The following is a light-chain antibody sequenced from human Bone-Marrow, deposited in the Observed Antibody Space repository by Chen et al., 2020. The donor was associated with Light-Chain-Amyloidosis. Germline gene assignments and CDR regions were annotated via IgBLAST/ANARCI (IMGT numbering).Light chain of an antibody. CDR1: QTISSNY. CDR2: GSS. J-gene: IGKJ4*01. CDR3: QQYGTSPLT. V-gene: IGKV3-20*01. Sequence: EIVLTQSPGTLSLSPGEGANLSCRASQTISSNYLTWYQQKFGQAHRLLIYGSSSRATGIPDRFTCSGSGTDFTLTINRLEPEDFAMYYCQQYGTSPLTFGGGTKVEIK.